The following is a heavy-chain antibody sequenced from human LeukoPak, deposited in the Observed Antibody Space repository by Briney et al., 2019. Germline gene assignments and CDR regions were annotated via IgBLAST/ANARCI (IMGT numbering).Heavy chain of an antibody. D-gene: IGHD1-26*01. CDR2: ISGSGVGT. J-gene: IGHJ4*02. Sequence: GGSLRLSCAASGFTFSSYVMSWVRQAPGKGLEWVSAISGSGVGTYYADSVKGRFTISRDNSRNTLSLQMNSLRTEDTAVYYCAKSSGSYSRGFDYWGQGTLVTVSS. CDR1: GFTFSSYV. V-gene: IGHV3-23*01. CDR3: AKSSGSYSRGFDY.